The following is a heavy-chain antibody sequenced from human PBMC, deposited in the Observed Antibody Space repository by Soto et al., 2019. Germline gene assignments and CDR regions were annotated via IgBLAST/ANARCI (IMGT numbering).Heavy chain of an antibody. CDR1: GGTFSSYA. CDR2: IIPIFGTA. Sequence: GASVKVSCKASGGTFSSYAISWVRQAPGQGLEWMGGIIPIFGTANYAQKFQGRVTITADESTSTAYMEPSSLRSEDTAVYYCASTVVVNAISGRKPIYYFDYWGQGTLVTSPQ. D-gene: IGHD2-21*01. CDR3: ASTVVVNAISGRKPIYYFDY. J-gene: IGHJ4*02. V-gene: IGHV1-69*13.